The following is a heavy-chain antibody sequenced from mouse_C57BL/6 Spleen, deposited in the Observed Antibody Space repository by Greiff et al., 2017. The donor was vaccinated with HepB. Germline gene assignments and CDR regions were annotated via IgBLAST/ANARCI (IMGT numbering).Heavy chain of an antibody. J-gene: IGHJ2*01. CDR3: ARDLDRPRRYFDY. Sequence: EVNVVESGGGLVKPGGSLKLSCAASGFTFSSYAMSWVRQTPEKRLEWVATISDGGSYTYYPDNVKGRFTISRDNAKNNLYLQMSHLKSEDTAMYYCARDLDRPRRYFDYWGQGTTLTVSS. CDR1: GFTFSSYA. CDR2: ISDGGSYT. V-gene: IGHV5-4*01.